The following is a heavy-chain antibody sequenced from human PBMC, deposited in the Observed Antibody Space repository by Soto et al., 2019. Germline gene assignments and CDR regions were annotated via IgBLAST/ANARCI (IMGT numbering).Heavy chain of an antibody. CDR1: GFTFSSYA. V-gene: IGHV3-23*01. Sequence: EVQLLESGGGLVQPGGSLRLSCEASGFTFSSYAMSWVRQAPGKGLEWVSTVFDGGSSTYYADSVKGHFTISRDNSKNTLYLQMNSLRAEDTAVYYCAKLLDHQPRLWFAYWGQGTLVTVSS. D-gene: IGHD5-18*01. J-gene: IGHJ4*02. CDR2: VFDGGSST. CDR3: AKLLDHQPRLWFAY.